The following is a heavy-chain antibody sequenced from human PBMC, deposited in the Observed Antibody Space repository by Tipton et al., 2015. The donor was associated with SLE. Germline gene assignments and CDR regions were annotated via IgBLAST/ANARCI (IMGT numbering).Heavy chain of an antibody. Sequence: TLSLTCTVSGASISGGGYSWNWIRQPPGKGLEWIGYIYHSGTTYYNPSLKSRVTLSVDKSKNQFSLKLRSVTAADTAVYFCARRVTYCSGATCYPDAFDSWGQGTMVTVSS. CDR3: ARRVTYCSGATCYPDAFDS. CDR1: GASISGGGYS. V-gene: IGHV4-30-2*01. D-gene: IGHD2-15*01. J-gene: IGHJ3*01. CDR2: IYHSGTT.